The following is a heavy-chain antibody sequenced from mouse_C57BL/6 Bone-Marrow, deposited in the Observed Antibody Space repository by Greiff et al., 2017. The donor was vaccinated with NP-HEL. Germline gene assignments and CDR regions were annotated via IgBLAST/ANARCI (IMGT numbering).Heavy chain of an antibody. Sequence: EVQLVESGGGLVKPGGSLKLSCAASGFTFSDYGMHWVRQAPEKGLEWVAYISSGSSTIYYADTVKGRFTISRDNAKNTLFLQMTSLRSEDTAMYYCAREVYWDWFAYWGQGTLVTVSA. CDR3: AREVYWDWFAY. CDR1: GFTFSDYG. V-gene: IGHV5-17*01. D-gene: IGHD4-1*01. J-gene: IGHJ3*01. CDR2: ISSGSSTI.